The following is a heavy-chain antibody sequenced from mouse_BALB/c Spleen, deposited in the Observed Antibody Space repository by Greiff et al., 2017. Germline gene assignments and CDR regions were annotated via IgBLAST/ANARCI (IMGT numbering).Heavy chain of an antibody. D-gene: IGHD1-1*01. Sequence: EVQLVESGGGLVQPKGSLKLSCTASGFTFNTYAMNWVRQAPGKGLEWVARIRSKSNNYATYYADSVKDRFTISRDDSQSMLYLQMNNLKTEDTAMYYCVRQELRLYYYAMDNWGQGTSVTVSS. CDR3: VRQELRLYYYAMDN. CDR1: GFTFNTYA. J-gene: IGHJ4*01. CDR2: IRSKSNNYAT. V-gene: IGHV10-1*02.